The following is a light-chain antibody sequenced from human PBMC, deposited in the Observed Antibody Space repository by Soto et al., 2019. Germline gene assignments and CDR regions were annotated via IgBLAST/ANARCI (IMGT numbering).Light chain of an antibody. J-gene: IGLJ1*01. V-gene: IGLV2-14*01. Sequence: QAVMTQPPSVSAAPGQKVTISCSGSSSNIGGNSVSWYQQLPGTAPKLLIYEVSNRPSGVSNRFSGSKSGNTASLTISGLQAEDEADYYCSSYTSSSTPYVFGTGTKLTVL. CDR2: EVS. CDR1: SSNIGGNS. CDR3: SSYTSSSTPYV.